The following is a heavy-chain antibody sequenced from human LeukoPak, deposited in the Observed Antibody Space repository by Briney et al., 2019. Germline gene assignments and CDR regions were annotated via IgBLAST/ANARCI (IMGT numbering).Heavy chain of an antibody. V-gene: IGHV3-72*01. CDR1: GFTFSSYW. Sequence: GGSLRLSCAASGFTFSSYWMHWVRQAPGKGLEWIGHTKNKANSYSTEYAASVKGRFTISRDDSENSLYLQMNSLKTEDTAVYYCARRGYSGYDFNDYWGQGTLVTVSS. CDR3: ARRGYSGYDFNDY. J-gene: IGHJ4*02. CDR2: TKNKANSYST. D-gene: IGHD5-12*01.